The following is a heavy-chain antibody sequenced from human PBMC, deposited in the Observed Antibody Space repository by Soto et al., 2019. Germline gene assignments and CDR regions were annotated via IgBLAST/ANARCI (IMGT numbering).Heavy chain of an antibody. CDR1: GYTFTGYY. J-gene: IGHJ4*01. CDR2: INPNSGGT. D-gene: IGHD1-26*01. CDR3: ARGPPRVGASSASYYFGY. V-gene: IGHV1-2*04. Sequence: QVQLVQSGAEVKKPGASVKVSCTASGYTFTGYYMHWVRQAPGQGLEWMGWINPNSGGTNYEQKVQGWVTLTRDTSISTAYMELSSLRADDTAVYYCARGPPRVGASSASYYFGYRGQGTLVSVSS.